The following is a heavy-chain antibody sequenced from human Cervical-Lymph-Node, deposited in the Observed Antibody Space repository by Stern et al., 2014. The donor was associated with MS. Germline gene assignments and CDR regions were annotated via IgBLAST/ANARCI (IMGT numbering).Heavy chain of an antibody. CDR2: INHGGNT. Sequence: QVQLQQWGAGLLRPSETLSLTCEVSGVSFSNYYWRWIRQPPGKRPEWIGDINHGGNTNYNPSLRGRVTLSVDASKNQFSLNLTSVTAADTAVYYCALPEHSWGQGSLVTVTS. V-gene: IGHV4-34*01. CDR3: ALPEHS. CDR1: GVSFSNYY. J-gene: IGHJ4*02.